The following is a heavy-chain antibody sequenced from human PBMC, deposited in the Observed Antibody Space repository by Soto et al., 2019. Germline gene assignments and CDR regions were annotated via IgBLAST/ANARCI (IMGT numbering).Heavy chain of an antibody. CDR3: AHMTTVTTFDS. J-gene: IGHJ4*02. CDR2: ISAYNGNT. CDR1: GYTFTSYG. V-gene: IGHV1-18*01. D-gene: IGHD4-17*01. Sequence: GASVKVSCKASGYTFTSYGISWVRQAPGQGLEWMGWISAYNGNTNYAQKLQGRVTMTTDTSTSTAYMELRSLRSDDTATYYCAHMTTVTTFDSWGQGTLVTVSS.